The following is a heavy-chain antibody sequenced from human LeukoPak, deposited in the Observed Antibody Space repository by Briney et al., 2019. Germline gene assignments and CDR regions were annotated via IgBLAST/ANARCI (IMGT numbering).Heavy chain of an antibody. D-gene: IGHD2-2*01. V-gene: IGHV3-48*04. CDR1: GFTFSSYS. J-gene: IGHJ6*02. Sequence: GGSLRLSCAASGFTFSSYSMNWVRQAPGKGLEWVSYISSSSSTIYYADSVKGRFTISRDNAKNSLYLQMNSLRAEDTAVYYCARVGSVSTSLLLYHYYYYGMDVWGQGTTVTVSS. CDR3: ARVGSVSTSLLLYHYYYYGMDV. CDR2: ISSSSSTI.